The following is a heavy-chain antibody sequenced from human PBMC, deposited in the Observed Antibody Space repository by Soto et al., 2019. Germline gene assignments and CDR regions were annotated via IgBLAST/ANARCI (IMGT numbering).Heavy chain of an antibody. J-gene: IGHJ4*02. CDR1: GFTFSSYW. V-gene: IGHV3-74*01. CDR3: ATPRYDGSGTPFDY. CDR2: INTDGSST. D-gene: IGHD3-22*01. Sequence: EVQLVESGGGLVQPGGSLRLSCAASGFTFSSYWMHWVRQVPGKGLVWVSHINTDGSSTTYADSVKGRFIISTHNAKNMLYLQMNRLRAKDTAVYFCATPRYDGSGTPFDYWGQGTLVTVSS.